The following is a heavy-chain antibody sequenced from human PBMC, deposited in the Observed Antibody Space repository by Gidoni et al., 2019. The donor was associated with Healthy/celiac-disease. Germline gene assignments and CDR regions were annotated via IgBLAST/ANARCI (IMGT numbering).Heavy chain of an antibody. Sequence: QLQLQASGPGLVKPSETLSLTCTVSGGSISSSSYYWGWIRQPPGKGLEWIGSIYYSGSTYYNPSLKSRVTISVDTSKNQFSLKLSSVTAADTAVYYCARTAHIADRSSFDYWGQGTLVTVSS. D-gene: IGHD6-6*01. V-gene: IGHV4-39*01. CDR3: ARTAHIADRSSFDY. CDR1: GGSISSSSYY. J-gene: IGHJ4*02. CDR2: IYYSGST.